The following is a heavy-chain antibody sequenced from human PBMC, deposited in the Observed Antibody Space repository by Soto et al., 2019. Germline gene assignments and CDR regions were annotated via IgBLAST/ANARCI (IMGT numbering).Heavy chain of an antibody. D-gene: IGHD3-3*01. CDR2: IFYSGSF. CDR3: ARAPETPTIFGVVRPYFFNH. CDR1: GGSSGGGGSC. Sequence: SSQTLSLTWTVAGGSSGGGGSCWNCIRQRPGKGLEWMGYIFYSGSFYYTPSLRGRVMMSADTSKNQFYLRLSSVTAADTAVYYCARAPETPTIFGVVRPYFFNHWGQGTLVTVSS. V-gene: IGHV4-31*02. J-gene: IGHJ4*02.